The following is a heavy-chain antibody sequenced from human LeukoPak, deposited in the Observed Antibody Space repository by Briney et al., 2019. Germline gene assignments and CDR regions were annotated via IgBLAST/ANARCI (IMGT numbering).Heavy chain of an antibody. CDR1: GGSISSSTYY. V-gene: IGHV4-39*01. Sequence: SETLSLTCTVSGGSISSSTYYWGWIRQPPGKGLEWIGSIYYSGLTYYNPSLESRVTISVDTSKNQFSLKLSSVTAADTAVYYCARGYYDFWSGYYTAYFDYWGQGTLVTVSS. J-gene: IGHJ4*02. D-gene: IGHD3-3*01. CDR3: ARGYYDFWSGYYTAYFDY. CDR2: IYYSGLT.